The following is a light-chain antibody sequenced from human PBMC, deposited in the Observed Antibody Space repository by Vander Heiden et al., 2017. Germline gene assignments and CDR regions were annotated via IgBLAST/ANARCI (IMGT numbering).Light chain of an antibody. Sequence: IQMTQSQSSLSASVGDRVTITFRASQSISSYLNWYQQKPGKAPKLLIYAASSLKSGGPSRFSGSGSGTDFTLTISSLQPEEFATYYCQQSYSTRWTFGQGTKVEIK. V-gene: IGKV1-39*01. CDR1: QSISSY. CDR2: AAS. J-gene: IGKJ1*01. CDR3: QQSYSTRWT.